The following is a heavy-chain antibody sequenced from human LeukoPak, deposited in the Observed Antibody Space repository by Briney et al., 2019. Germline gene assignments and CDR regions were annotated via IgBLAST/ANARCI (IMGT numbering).Heavy chain of an antibody. J-gene: IGHJ4*02. CDR2: INHSGST. Sequence: SETLSLTCAVYGGCFSGYYWSWIRQPPGKGLEWIGEINHSGSTNYNPSLKSRVTISVDTSKNQFSLKLSSVTAADTAVYYCAGCKVAGNFDCWGQGTLVTVSS. CDR3: AGCKVAGNFDC. V-gene: IGHV4-34*01. CDR1: GGCFSGYY. D-gene: IGHD6-19*01.